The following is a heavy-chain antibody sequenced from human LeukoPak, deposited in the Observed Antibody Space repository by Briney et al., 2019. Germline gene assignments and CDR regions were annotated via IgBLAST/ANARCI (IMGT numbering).Heavy chain of an antibody. CDR3: APYGTNWGYYFDS. J-gene: IGHJ4*02. V-gene: IGHV3-48*03. D-gene: IGHD7-27*01. CDR2: ISSNGGSI. Sequence: GGSLRLSCVVSRFAFSSYEMHWIRQAPGKGLEWISYISSNGGSIYYADSVKGRFTISRDNAKNSLYLQMNSLRAEDTAVYYCAPYGTNWGYYFDSWGQETLVTVSS. CDR1: RFAFSSYE.